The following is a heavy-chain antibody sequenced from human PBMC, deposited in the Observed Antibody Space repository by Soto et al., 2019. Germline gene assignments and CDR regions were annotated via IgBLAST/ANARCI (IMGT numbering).Heavy chain of an antibody. CDR1: GDSVSSNSAA. D-gene: IGHD2-2*01. CDR2: TYYRSKWYN. CDR3: ARVIVVVPAATDFYYYYGMDV. J-gene: IGHJ6*02. Sequence: SQTLSLTCAISGDSVSSNSAAWNWIRQSPSRGLEWLGRTYYRSKWYNDYAVSVKSRITINPDTSKNQFSLQLNSVTPEDTAVYYCARVIVVVPAATDFYYYYGMDVWGQGTTVTVSS. V-gene: IGHV6-1*01.